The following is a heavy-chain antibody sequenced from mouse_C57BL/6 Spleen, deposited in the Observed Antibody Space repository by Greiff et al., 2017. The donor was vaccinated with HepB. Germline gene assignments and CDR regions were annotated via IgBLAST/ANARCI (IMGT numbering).Heavy chain of an antibody. D-gene: IGHD2-2*01. Sequence: QVQLKQPGAELVKPGASLKFSCTASGYTFTSYCMHWVMQRPGQGLEWIGMILPNSGSTNYNEKFKSKGTLTVDKSSSTAYMQLSSLTSEDSAVYYCARGGYGYDGAFDYWGQGTTLTVSS. CDR1: GYTFTSYC. CDR2: ILPNSGST. J-gene: IGHJ2*01. CDR3: ARGGYGYDGAFDY. V-gene: IGHV1-64*01.